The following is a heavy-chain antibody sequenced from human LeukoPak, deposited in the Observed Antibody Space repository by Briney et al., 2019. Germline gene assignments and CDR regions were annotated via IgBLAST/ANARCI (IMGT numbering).Heavy chain of an antibody. Sequence: PGGSLRLSCAASGFTFSSYAMSWVRQAPGKGLEWVSAISGSGGSTYYADSVKGRFTISRDNSKNSLYLQMNSLRAEDMALYYCAKDRDYGGNSGAFDIWGQGTMVTVSS. CDR2: ISGSGGST. CDR1: GFTFSSYA. V-gene: IGHV3-23*01. J-gene: IGHJ3*02. D-gene: IGHD4-23*01. CDR3: AKDRDYGGNSGAFDI.